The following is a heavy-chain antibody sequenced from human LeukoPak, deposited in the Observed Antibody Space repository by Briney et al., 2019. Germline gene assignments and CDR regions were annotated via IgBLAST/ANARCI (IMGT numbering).Heavy chain of an antibody. CDR2: IYYSGST. V-gene: IGHV4-59*08. Sequence: PSETLSLTCTVSGGSISSYYWSWIRQPPGKGLEWIGYIYYSGSTNYNPSLKSRVTISVDTSKNQFSLKLSSVTAADTAVHYCARHLAAAGTIWFDPWGQGTLVTVSS. D-gene: IGHD6-13*01. CDR3: ARHLAAAGTIWFDP. CDR1: GGSISSYY. J-gene: IGHJ5*02.